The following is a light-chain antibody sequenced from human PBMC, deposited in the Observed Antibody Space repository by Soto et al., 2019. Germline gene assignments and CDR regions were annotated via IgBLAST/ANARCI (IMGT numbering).Light chain of an antibody. CDR3: AAWDDSLSGPV. CDR1: SSNIGAGFD. CDR2: GNS. V-gene: IGLV1-40*01. J-gene: IGLJ3*02. Sequence: QSVLTQPPSVSGAPGQRVTISCTGSSSNIGAGFDVHWYHQIAGTAPKLLIYGNSNRPSGVPDRFSGSKSGTSASLAINGLQAEDEADYYCAAWDDSLSGPVFGGGTKVTVL.